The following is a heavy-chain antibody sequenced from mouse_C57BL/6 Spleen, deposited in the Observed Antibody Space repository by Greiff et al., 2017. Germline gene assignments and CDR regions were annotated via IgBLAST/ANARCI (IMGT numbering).Heavy chain of an antibody. CDR3: AEDYVSSSWFAY. J-gene: IGHJ3*01. D-gene: IGHD1-1*01. V-gene: IGHV1-82*01. Sequence: QVQLKQSGPELVKPGASVKISCKASGYAFSSSWMNWVKQRPGKGLEWIGRIYPGDGDTNYNGKFKGKATLTADKSSSTAYMQLSSLTSEDSAVYFCAEDYVSSSWFAYWGQGTLVTVSA. CDR1: GYAFSSSW. CDR2: IYPGDGDT.